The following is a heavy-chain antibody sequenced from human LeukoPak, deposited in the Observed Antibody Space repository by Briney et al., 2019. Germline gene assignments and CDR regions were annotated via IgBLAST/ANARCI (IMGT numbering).Heavy chain of an antibody. J-gene: IGHJ4*02. CDR3: AKDARSFGSGSYFDY. V-gene: IGHV3-30*18. CDR2: ISYDGSNK. CDR1: GFTFSSYV. Sequence: GGSLRLSCAASGFTFSSYVMHWVRQAPGKGLEWVAIISYDGSNKYYADSVKGRFTISRDNSKNTLYLQMNSLRAEDTAVYYCAKDARSFGSGSYFDYWGQGTLVTVSS. D-gene: IGHD3-10*01.